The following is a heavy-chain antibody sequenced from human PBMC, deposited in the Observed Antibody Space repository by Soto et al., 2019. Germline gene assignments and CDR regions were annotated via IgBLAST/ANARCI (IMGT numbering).Heavy chain of an antibody. Sequence: GGSLRLSCAASGSMFSAYTMNWVRQVPGKGLEWLSSISDDSSYIDYADSLRGRFTVSRDNARNSLYLQIDSLGVEDTAVYYCATPYYFNHWGPGTLVTVSS. CDR3: ATPYYFNH. V-gene: IGHV3-21*06. CDR2: ISDDSSYI. D-gene: IGHD3-16*01. CDR1: GSMFSAYT. J-gene: IGHJ1*01.